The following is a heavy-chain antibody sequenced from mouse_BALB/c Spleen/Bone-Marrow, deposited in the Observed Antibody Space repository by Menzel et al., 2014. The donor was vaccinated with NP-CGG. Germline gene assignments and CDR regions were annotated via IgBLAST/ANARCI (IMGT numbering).Heavy chain of an antibody. CDR2: INSNGGTT. CDR3: ARQSRYEDDYAMDY. Sequence: EVHLVESGGGLVKLGGSLKLSCAASGFTFSSYYMSWVRQTPAKRLELVAAINSNGGTTYYPDTVKGRFTISRDNAKNTLYRQMSSLKSEDTALYYCARQSRYEDDYAMDYWGQGTSVTVSS. CDR1: GFTFSSYY. J-gene: IGHJ4*01. V-gene: IGHV5-6-2*01. D-gene: IGHD2-14*01.